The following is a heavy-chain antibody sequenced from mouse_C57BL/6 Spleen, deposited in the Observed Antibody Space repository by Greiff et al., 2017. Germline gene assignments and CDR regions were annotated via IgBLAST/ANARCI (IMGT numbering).Heavy chain of an antibody. V-gene: IGHV5-9*01. D-gene: IGHD1-1*02. CDR1: GFTFSSYT. J-gene: IGHJ2*01. CDR2: ISGGGGNT. Sequence: EVKVVESGGGLVKPGGSLKLSCAASGFTFSSYTMSWVRQTPEKRLAWVATISGGGGNTYYPDSVKGRFTISRDNAKNTLYLQMSSLRSEDTALYYCATLLVYYFDYWGQGTTLTVSS. CDR3: ATLLVYYFDY.